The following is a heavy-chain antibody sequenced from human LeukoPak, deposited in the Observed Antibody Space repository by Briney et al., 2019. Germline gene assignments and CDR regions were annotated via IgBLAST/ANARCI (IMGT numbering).Heavy chain of an antibody. CDR2: SSAYNGNT. CDR1: GYTFTSYG. CDR3: ARDENYGIFFNVDY. D-gene: IGHD4-17*01. J-gene: IGHJ4*02. V-gene: IGHV1-18*03. Sequence: ASVKVSCKASGYTFTSYGISWVRQALGQGLEWMGWSSAYNGNTNYAQKVQGRVTMTTDTSSSTAYMELRSLRLDDMAVYYCARDENYGIFFNVDYWGQGTLVTVSS.